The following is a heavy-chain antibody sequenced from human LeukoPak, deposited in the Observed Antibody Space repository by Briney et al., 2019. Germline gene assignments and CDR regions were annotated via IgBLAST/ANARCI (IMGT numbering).Heavy chain of an antibody. CDR2: INPILGIA. CDR3: ARVMGWFGDYYYYYGMDV. J-gene: IGHJ6*02. Sequence: SVKVSCKASGGTFSSYAISWVRQAPGQGLEWMGRINPILGIANYAQKFQGRVTITADKSTSTAYMELSSLRSEDTAVYYCARVMGWFGDYYYYYGMDVWGQGTTVTVSS. D-gene: IGHD3-10*01. CDR1: GGTFSSYA. V-gene: IGHV1-69*04.